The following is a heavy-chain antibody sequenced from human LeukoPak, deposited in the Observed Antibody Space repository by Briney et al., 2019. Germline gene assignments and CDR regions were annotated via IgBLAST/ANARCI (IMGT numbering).Heavy chain of an antibody. J-gene: IGHJ4*02. D-gene: IGHD3-22*01. V-gene: IGHV3-23*01. CDR3: TKEYDYSAYLGQGRGYFDY. Sequence: GGSLRLSCGASGFTFSSYAMAWVRQAPGKGLEWVSAIRGTGSSTYYADSVKGRFTISRDNSKSTLYLQMNSLRAEDTAIYFCTKEYDYSAYLGQGRGYFDYWGQGTLVTVSS. CDR1: GFTFSSYA. CDR2: IRGTGSST.